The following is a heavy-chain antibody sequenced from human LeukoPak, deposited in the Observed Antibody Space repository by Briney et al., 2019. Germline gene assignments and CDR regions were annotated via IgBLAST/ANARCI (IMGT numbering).Heavy chain of an antibody. V-gene: IGHV4-61*01. D-gene: IGHD2-15*01. CDR1: CGSVSSGNYY. J-gene: IGHJ4*02. CDR3: ARDRGRGAALDY. CDR2: LHYSGST. Sequence: SETLSLTCTVSCGSVSSGNYYWSWIRQPPGKGLEWSGYLHYSGSTNYNPSLKSRVTMSVDPSKNQFSLKLSSVTAADTAVYYCARDRGRGAALDYWGQGTLVTVSS.